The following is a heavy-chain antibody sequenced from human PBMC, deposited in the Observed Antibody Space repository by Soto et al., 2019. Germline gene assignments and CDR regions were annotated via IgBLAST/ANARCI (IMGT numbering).Heavy chain of an antibody. CDR3: AKDLSWGQCDS. CDR2: INNDGTAT. CDR1: GFTFSSYW. V-gene: IGHV3-74*03. Sequence: EMQLVESGGGLVQPGGSLSLSGVAFGFTFSSYWRPWVGQVQEMGLAWVSSINNDGTATQYADSVKGRFTVSRDNTKNTLYLQMTSLRVEDTAVYYCAKDLSWGQCDSWGQGTLVTVSS. J-gene: IGHJ4*02. D-gene: IGHD3-16*01.